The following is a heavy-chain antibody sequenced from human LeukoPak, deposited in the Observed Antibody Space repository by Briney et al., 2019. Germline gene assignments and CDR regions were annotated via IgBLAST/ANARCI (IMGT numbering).Heavy chain of an antibody. J-gene: IGHJ4*02. CDR1: GFSFSGHW. D-gene: IGHD6-13*01. Sequence: GGPLRLSCAASGFSFSGHWRHWPRQLPGKGRVWVSRINPSESTTRYAHSVRVRFAVSRDNAKNTLYLQVNNLRAEDTAVYYCARGPSSNWSGLDFWGQGTLLTVSS. CDR3: ARGPSSNWSGLDF. CDR2: INPSESTT. V-gene: IGHV3-74*01.